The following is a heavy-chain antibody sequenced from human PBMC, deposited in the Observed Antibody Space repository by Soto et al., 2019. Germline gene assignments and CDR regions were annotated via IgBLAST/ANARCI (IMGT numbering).Heavy chain of an antibody. CDR3: AMVDVYVTPAPQDV. CDR2: INAYNGNT. Sequence: ASVKVSCKASGYRFTSYGIGWVRQAPGQGLEWMGWINAYNGNTNYAQNLQGRVTLTTDTSTSTAYMELRSLRSNDTAVYYCAMVDVYVTPAPQDVWGQGTTVTVSS. J-gene: IGHJ6*02. D-gene: IGHD3-16*01. V-gene: IGHV1-18*01. CDR1: GYRFTSYG.